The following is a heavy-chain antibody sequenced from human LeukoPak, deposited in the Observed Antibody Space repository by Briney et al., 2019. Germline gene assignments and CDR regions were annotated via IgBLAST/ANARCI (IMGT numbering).Heavy chain of an antibody. V-gene: IGHV1-18*01. CDR3: ARTPFLYCSGGSCYSDF. Sequence: GASVKVSCKASGYTFTSYGISWVRQAPGQGLEWMGWISAYNGNTNYVQKLQDRVTMTTDTSTSTAYMGLRSLRSDDTAVYYCARTPFLYCSGGSCYSDFWGQGTLVTVSS. J-gene: IGHJ4*02. CDR1: GYTFTSYG. CDR2: ISAYNGNT. D-gene: IGHD2-15*01.